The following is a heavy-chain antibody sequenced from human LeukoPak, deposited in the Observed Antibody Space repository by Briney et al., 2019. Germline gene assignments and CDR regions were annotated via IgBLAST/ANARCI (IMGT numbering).Heavy chain of an antibody. CDR1: GISLTNYA. J-gene: IGHJ5*02. D-gene: IGHD6-13*01. V-gene: IGHV3-23*01. CDR2: ISERGGST. CDR3: AKDRVGWAAAGPRFDP. Sequence: GGSLRLSCVVSGISLTNYAMTWVRQAPGKGLEWVSYISERGGSTTYADSVKGRFIISRDNSMSTLYLQIDSLRVEDTAIYYCAKDRVGWAAAGPRFDPWGQGTLVTVSS.